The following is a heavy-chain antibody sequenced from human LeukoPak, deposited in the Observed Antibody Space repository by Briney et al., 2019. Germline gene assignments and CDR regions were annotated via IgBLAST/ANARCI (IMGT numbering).Heavy chain of an antibody. CDR1: GFTFSSYS. CDR3: AKDGGYCSSTSCQGAYFDY. D-gene: IGHD2-2*01. Sequence: GGSLRLSCAASGFTFSSYSMNWVRQAPGKGLEWVSSISSSSSYIYYADSVKGRFTISRDNAKNSLYLQMNSLRAEDTALYYCAKDGGYCSSTSCQGAYFDYWGQGTLVTVSS. V-gene: IGHV3-21*04. CDR2: ISSSSSYI. J-gene: IGHJ4*02.